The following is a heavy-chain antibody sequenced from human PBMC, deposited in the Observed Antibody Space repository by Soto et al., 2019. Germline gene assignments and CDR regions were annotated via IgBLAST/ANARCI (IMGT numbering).Heavy chain of an antibody. CDR3: ARRYGSAFDI. V-gene: IGHV4-59*08. Sequence: PSDTLSLTCTVSGGSISIYYWSWIRQPPGKGLEWIGYIYYSGSTNYNPSLKSRVTISVDTSKNQFSLRLSSVTAADTAVYYCARRYGSAFDIWGQRTMVTVSS. CDR1: GGSISIYY. CDR2: IYYSGST. D-gene: IGHD1-26*01. J-gene: IGHJ3*02.